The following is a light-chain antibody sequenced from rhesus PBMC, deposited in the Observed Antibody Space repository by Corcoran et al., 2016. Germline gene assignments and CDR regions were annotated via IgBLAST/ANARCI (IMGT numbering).Light chain of an antibody. J-gene: IGKJ1*01. CDR2: KTS. Sequence: DIQMTQSPSSLSASVGDRVIITCRASQGITTSLNWYQQKPGKPPKRLIYKTSSLESGVPSRFSGSGSGTDFTLTISSLQPEDFATYYCLQYNTDPPTFGQGTRVEIK. CDR3: LQYNTDPPT. CDR1: QGITTS. V-gene: IGKV1-43*02.